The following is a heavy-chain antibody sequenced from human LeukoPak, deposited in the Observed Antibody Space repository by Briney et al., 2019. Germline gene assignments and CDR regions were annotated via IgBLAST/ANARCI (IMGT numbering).Heavy chain of an antibody. J-gene: IGHJ4*02. CDR1: GFTFSSYA. D-gene: IGHD4-17*01. Sequence: AGSLTLSCATYGFTFSSYAMDWVRQAPGKGLEWVSSISSSGTYKYYADSVWGRFTIARGDATNSMFLQMNSLRAEDTAIYYCARVTRQTSVTNFDSWGQGTLVTVSS. CDR2: ISSSGTYK. CDR3: ARVTRQTSVTNFDS. V-gene: IGHV3-21*01.